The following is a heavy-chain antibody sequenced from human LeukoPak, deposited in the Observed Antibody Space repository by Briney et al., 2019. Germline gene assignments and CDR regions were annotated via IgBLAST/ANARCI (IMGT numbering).Heavy chain of an antibody. J-gene: IGHJ3*02. V-gene: IGHV3-74*01. Sequence: GGSLRLSCAASGLTFSSYGVHWVRQAPGKGLVWVSPINSDGSNTSYADSVKGRFTISRDNAKNTVSLQMNRLRAEDTAVYYCARVGGSNAFDIWGQGTMVIVSS. D-gene: IGHD1-26*01. CDR1: GLTFSSYG. CDR2: INSDGSNT. CDR3: ARVGGSNAFDI.